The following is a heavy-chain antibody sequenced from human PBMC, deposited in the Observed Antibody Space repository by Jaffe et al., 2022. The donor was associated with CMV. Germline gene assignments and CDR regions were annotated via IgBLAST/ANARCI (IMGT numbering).Heavy chain of an antibody. J-gene: IGHJ4*02. Sequence: EVQLVESGGVVVQPGGSLRLSCAASGFTFDDYTMHWVRQAPGKGLEWVSLISWDGGSTYYADSVKGRFTISRDNSKNSLYLQMNSLRTEDTALYYCAKDMGSGHRPSIDYWGQGTLVTVSS. CDR2: ISWDGGST. D-gene: IGHD6-19*01. V-gene: IGHV3-43*01. CDR1: GFTFDDYT. CDR3: AKDMGSGHRPSIDY.